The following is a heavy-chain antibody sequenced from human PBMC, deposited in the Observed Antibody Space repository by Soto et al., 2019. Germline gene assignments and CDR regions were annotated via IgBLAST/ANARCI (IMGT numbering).Heavy chain of an antibody. CDR2: IIPIFGTA. V-gene: IGHV1-69*01. J-gene: IGHJ4*02. Sequence: QVQLVQSGAEVKKPGSSVKVSCKASGGTFSSYAISWVRQAPGQGLEWMGGIIPIFGTANYAQKFQGRVTSTADESTSTAYMELSSLRSEDTAVYYCASWDRMVRGVHLFDYWGQGTLVTVSS. CDR1: GGTFSSYA. D-gene: IGHD3-10*01. CDR3: ASWDRMVRGVHLFDY.